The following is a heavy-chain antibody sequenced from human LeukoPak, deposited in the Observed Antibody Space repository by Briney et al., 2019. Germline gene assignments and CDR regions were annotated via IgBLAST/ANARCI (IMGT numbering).Heavy chain of an antibody. V-gene: IGHV4-39*07. CDR1: GGSISSSSYY. D-gene: IGHD6-13*01. J-gene: IGHJ6*03. CDR2: IYYSGST. CDR3: AREPRYSSSWGYYYYYYMDV. Sequence: TSETLSLTCTVSGGSISSSSYYWGWIRQPPGKGLEWIGSIYYSGSTYYNPSLKSRVAISVDTSKNQFSLKLSSVTAADTAVYYCAREPRYSSSWGYYYYYYMDVWGKGTTVTVSS.